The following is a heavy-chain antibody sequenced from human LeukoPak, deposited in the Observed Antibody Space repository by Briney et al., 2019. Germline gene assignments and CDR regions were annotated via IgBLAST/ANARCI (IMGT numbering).Heavy chain of an antibody. V-gene: IGHV1-46*01. J-gene: IGHJ4*02. CDR2: INPSGGIT. Sequence: ASVKVSCKASGYTFTSYYMRWVRQAPGQGLEWMGIINPSGGITSCEQKFQGRVPMTRDTSTSKFYIELSSLTSEDTAVYYCARDLGIVGVVAATPGVDYWGQGTLVTVSS. CDR3: ARDLGIVGVVAATPGVDY. D-gene: IGHD2-15*01. CDR1: GYTFTSYY.